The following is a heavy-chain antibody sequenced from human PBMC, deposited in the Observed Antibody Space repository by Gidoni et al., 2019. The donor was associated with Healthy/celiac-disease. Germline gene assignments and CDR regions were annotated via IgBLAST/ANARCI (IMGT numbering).Heavy chain of an antibody. CDR2: ISGSGGST. CDR1: GFTFSSYA. D-gene: IGHD6-19*01. Sequence: EVQLLESGGGLVQPGGSLRLSCAASGFTFSSYAMSWVRQAPGKGLEWVSAISGSGGSTYYADSVKGRFTISRDNSKNTLYLQMNSLRAEDTAVYYCARGGPSSGWENDAFDIWGQGTMVTVSS. V-gene: IGHV3-23*01. CDR3: ARGGPSSGWENDAFDI. J-gene: IGHJ3*02.